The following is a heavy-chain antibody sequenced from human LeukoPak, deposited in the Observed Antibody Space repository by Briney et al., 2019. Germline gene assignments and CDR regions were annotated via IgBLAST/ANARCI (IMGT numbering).Heavy chain of an antibody. J-gene: IGHJ6*02. D-gene: IGHD1-7*01. CDR2: ISGSGGST. Sequence: PGGSLRLSCAASGFTFSSYAMHWVRQAPGKGLEWVSAISGSGGSTYYADSVKGRFTISRDNSKNTLYLQMNSLRAEDTAVYYCAKDPAGNWNSYYYYGMDVWGQGTTVTVSS. CDR3: AKDPAGNWNSYYYYGMDV. V-gene: IGHV3-23*01. CDR1: GFTFSSYA.